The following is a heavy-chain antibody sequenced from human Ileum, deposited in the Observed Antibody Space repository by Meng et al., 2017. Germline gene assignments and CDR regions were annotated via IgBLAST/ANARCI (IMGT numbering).Heavy chain of an antibody. CDR1: GYTFTTYG. J-gene: IGHJ4*02. Sequence: QVQLVQSGAEVKKPGASVKVSCKASGYTFTTYGISWVRQAPGQGLEWMGWMNTDKGNTNYAQKFQGRVTMTRDTSTSTAYMELRSLRSYDTAVYYCARESAYNGGDYWAQGTLVTVSS. D-gene: IGHD1-1*01. CDR3: ARESAYNGGDY. V-gene: IGHV1-18*01. CDR2: MNTDKGNT.